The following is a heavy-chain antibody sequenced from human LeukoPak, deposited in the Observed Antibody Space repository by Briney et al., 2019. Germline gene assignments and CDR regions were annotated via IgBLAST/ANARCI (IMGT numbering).Heavy chain of an antibody. D-gene: IGHD5-24*01. Sequence: ASVKVSCKAFGYTFTSNYMHWVRQAPGQGPEWMGVISPSGGSTTYAQKFQGRVTLTSDMSTRTDYLELRSLRSEDRAVYYCARDNSVRDEAWWFNPWGQGTLVTVSS. CDR1: GYTFTSNY. J-gene: IGHJ5*02. CDR3: ARDNSVRDEAWWFNP. V-gene: IGHV1-46*01. CDR2: ISPSGGST.